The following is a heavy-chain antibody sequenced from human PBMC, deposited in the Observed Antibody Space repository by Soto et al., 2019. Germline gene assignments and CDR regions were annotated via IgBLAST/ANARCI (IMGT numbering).Heavy chain of an antibody. J-gene: IGHJ4*02. Sequence: QLQLQESGPGLVKPSETLSLTCTVSAGSISRRNYYWGWIRQPPGKGREWIGSMYPSGNTYYKPSLQSRDTISVDTSNKQFSLKLTCVPAADTAGYYCASQPDDSSGYYYGSWGQGTLVTVSS. V-gene: IGHV4-39*01. CDR2: MYPSGNT. CDR3: ASQPDDSSGYYYGS. CDR1: AGSISRRNYY. D-gene: IGHD3-22*01.